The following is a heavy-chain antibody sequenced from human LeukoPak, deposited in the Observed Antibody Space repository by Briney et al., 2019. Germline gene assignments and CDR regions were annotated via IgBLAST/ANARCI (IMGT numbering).Heavy chain of an antibody. Sequence: SETLSLTCAVSGGSISSGGYSWSWIRQPPGKGLEWIGYIYHSGSTYYNPSLKSRVTISVDRSKNQFSLKLSSVTAADTAVYYCARERMGGYSGYWPCMDVWGQGTTVTVSS. CDR3: ARERMGGYSGYWPCMDV. J-gene: IGHJ6*02. V-gene: IGHV4-30-2*01. CDR1: GGSISSGGYS. CDR2: IYHSGST. D-gene: IGHD5-12*01.